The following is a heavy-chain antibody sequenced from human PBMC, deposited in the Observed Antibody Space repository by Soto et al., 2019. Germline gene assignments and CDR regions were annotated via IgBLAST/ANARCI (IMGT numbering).Heavy chain of an antibody. D-gene: IGHD6-19*01. Sequence: GGSLRLSCAASGFTFSSYAMTWVRQAPGKGLEWVSGISGSGGSTYSADSVKGRFTISRDNSMNTLYLQMNNLRGEDMAVYYCAKDYRIAVAGRGYNWFDSWGQGALVTVSS. V-gene: IGHV3-23*01. CDR1: GFTFSSYA. CDR3: AKDYRIAVAGRGYNWFDS. J-gene: IGHJ5*01. CDR2: ISGSGGST.